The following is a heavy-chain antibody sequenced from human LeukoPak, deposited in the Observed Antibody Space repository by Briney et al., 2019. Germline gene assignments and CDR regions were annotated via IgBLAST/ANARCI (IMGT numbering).Heavy chain of an antibody. J-gene: IGHJ4*02. CDR3: AKDLGVALTPKGLFDY. Sequence: GGSLRLSCAASGFTFSSYGMHWVRQAPGKGLEWVAVISYDGSNKYYADSVKGRFTISRDNSKNTLYLQMNSLRAEDTAVYYCAKDLGVALTPKGLFDYWGQGTLVTVSS. D-gene: IGHD3-3*01. CDR2: ISYDGSNK. V-gene: IGHV3-30*18. CDR1: GFTFSSYG.